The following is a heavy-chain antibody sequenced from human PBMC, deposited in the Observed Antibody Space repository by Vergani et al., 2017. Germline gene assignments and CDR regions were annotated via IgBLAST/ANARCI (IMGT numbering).Heavy chain of an antibody. J-gene: IGHJ6*02. Sequence: QVQLVQSGAEVKKPGSSVKVSCKASGATFRSNTISWVRQVPGQGLEWMGRIIPVLGKTKYAQDFQGRLTSTADTSTSTAYMELTRLRSQDTAVYYCARDPRGYGGDPEDYYYGMDVWGQGTTVTVSS. V-gene: IGHV1-69*08. CDR1: GATFRSNT. D-gene: IGHD2-21*02. CDR2: IIPVLGKT. CDR3: ARDPRGYGGDPEDYYYGMDV.